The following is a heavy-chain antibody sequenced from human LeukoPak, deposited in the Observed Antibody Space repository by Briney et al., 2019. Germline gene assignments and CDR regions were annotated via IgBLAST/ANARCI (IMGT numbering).Heavy chain of an antibody. V-gene: IGHV3-48*01. CDR1: GFTFSSYS. CDR2: ISSSSSTI. D-gene: IGHD2-21*01. Sequence: PGGSLRLSCTTSGFTFSSYSMNWVRQAPGKGLEWVSYISSSSSTIYYADSVKGRFTISRDNAKNSLYLQMNSLRAEDTAVYYCARDLLLRSSRGYWGQGTLVTVSS. J-gene: IGHJ4*02. CDR3: ARDLLLRSSRGY.